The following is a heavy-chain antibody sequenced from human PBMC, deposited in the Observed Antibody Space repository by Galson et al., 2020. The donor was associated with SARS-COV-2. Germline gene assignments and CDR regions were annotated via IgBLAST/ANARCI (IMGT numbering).Heavy chain of an antibody. V-gene: IGHV3-15*01. Sequence: GESLKISCAASGFTFSNAWMSWVRQAPGKGLEWVGRIKSKTDGGTTDYAAPVKGRFTISRDDSKNTLYLQMNSLKTEDTAVYYCTTDARRIYYDSSGYYWSWYFDLWGRGTLVTVSS. D-gene: IGHD3-22*01. CDR2: IKSKTDGGTT. CDR1: GFTFSNAW. J-gene: IGHJ2*01. CDR3: TTDARRIYYDSSGYYWSWYFDL.